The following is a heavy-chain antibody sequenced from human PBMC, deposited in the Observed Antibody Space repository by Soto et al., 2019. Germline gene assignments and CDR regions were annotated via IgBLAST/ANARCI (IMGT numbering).Heavy chain of an antibody. D-gene: IGHD3-22*01. CDR2: INAGNGNT. CDR3: AKAWGLGGGYYPYH. CDR1: GYTFTRYA. J-gene: IGHJ5*02. Sequence: QVQLVQSGAEVKKPGASVKVSCKASGYTFTRYAMHWVRQAPGQRLEWMGWINAGNGNTKYSQKFQGRVTITRDTSASTAYMELRRLRSEDTAVYYCAKAWGLGGGYYPYHWGQGTLVTVSS. V-gene: IGHV1-3*01.